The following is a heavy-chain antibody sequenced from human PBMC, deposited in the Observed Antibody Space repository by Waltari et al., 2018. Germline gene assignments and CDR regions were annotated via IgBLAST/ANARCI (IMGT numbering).Heavy chain of an antibody. CDR3: ATGGYCSSTSCKDYYYYYMDV. CDR1: GGSISSHY. V-gene: IGHV4-59*11. J-gene: IGHJ6*03. Sequence: QVQLQESGPGLVKPSETLSLTCTVSGGSISSHYWSWIRQPPGTGLEWIGYIYYSGSTNYNPSLKSRVTISVDTSKNQCSLKLSSVTAADTAVYYCATGGYCSSTSCKDYYYYYMDVWGKGTTVTVSS. D-gene: IGHD2-2*01. CDR2: IYYSGST.